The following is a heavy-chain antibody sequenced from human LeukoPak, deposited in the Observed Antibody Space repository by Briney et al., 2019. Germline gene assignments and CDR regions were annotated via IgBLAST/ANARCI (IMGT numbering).Heavy chain of an antibody. CDR1: GGSISSGGYS. D-gene: IGHD3-10*01. Sequence: SETLSLTCAVSGGSISSGGYSWSWIRQPPGKGLEWIGYIYHSGSTYYNPSLKSRVTMSVDGSKNQFSLNLSSVTAADTAVYYCARSYYYGSGSYRPPNWFDPWGQGTLVTVSS. V-gene: IGHV4-30-2*01. CDR3: ARSYYYGSGSYRPPNWFDP. CDR2: IYHSGST. J-gene: IGHJ5*02.